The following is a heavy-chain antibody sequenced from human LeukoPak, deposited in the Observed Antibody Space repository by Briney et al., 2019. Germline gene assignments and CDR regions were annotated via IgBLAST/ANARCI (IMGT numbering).Heavy chain of an antibody. CDR3: ARVSGWYWFDQ. V-gene: IGHV3-64*01. CDR2: ISRDGRIT. D-gene: IGHD6-19*01. CDR1: GYTFSSYA. J-gene: IGHJ5*02. Sequence: GGSLRLSCEGSGYTFSSYAMHWVRQAPGKGLEYVAAISRDGRITYYANFVTGRFTISRDNSKNTLYLQMGSLRTEDMAVYYCARVSGWYWFDQWGQGTLVTVSS.